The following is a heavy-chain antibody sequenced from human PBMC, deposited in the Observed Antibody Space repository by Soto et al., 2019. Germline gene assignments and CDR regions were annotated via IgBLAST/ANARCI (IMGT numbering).Heavy chain of an antibody. CDR1: GFTFSSYA. D-gene: IGHD7-27*01. V-gene: IGHV3-30*04. CDR2: ISYDGSNK. Sequence: GGSLRLSCAASGFTFSSYAMHWVRQAPGKGLEWVAVISYDGSNKYYADSVKGRFTISRDNSKNTLYLQMNSLRAEDTAVYYCARSRANWGTGYYMDVWGKGTTVTVSS. CDR3: ARSRANWGTGYYMDV. J-gene: IGHJ6*03.